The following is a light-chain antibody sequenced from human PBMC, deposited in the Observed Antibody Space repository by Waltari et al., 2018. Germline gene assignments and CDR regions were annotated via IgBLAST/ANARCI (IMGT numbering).Light chain of an antibody. CDR1: QTVSSN. V-gene: IGKV3-15*01. Sequence: ETVMTQSPATLSVSPGERATLSCRASQTVSSNLAWYQQKPGQAPRLLIYGASTRATGIPARLSGSGSGTQFTLTISSLQSEDFAVYYCQQYNNWPPWTFGQGTKVEIK. CDR2: GAS. CDR3: QQYNNWPPWT. J-gene: IGKJ1*01.